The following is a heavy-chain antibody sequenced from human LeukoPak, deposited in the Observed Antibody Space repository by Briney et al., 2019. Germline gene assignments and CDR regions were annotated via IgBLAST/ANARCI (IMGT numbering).Heavy chain of an antibody. Sequence: GASVKVSCKASGYTFTSYGISWVRQAPGQGLEWMGWISAYNGNTNYAQKLQGRVTMTTDTSTSTAYMELRSLRSEDTAVYYCARATYYYGSGSYYARNYYYYYMDVWGKGTTVTVSS. D-gene: IGHD3-10*01. CDR2: ISAYNGNT. J-gene: IGHJ6*03. CDR1: GYTFTSYG. CDR3: ARATYYYGSGSYYARNYYYYYMDV. V-gene: IGHV1-18*01.